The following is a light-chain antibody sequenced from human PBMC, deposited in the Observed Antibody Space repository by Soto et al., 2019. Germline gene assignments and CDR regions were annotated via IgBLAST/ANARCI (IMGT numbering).Light chain of an antibody. Sequence: EIVLTQSPGTLSLSPGERATLSCRASQSVSSSYLAWYQQKPDQAPRLLIYGASTRATGIPARFSASGSGTDFTLTISRLEPEDSAVFYCHLYGASPPTFGQRTKVDIK. CDR2: GAS. CDR1: QSVSSSY. J-gene: IGKJ1*01. V-gene: IGKV3-20*01. CDR3: HLYGASPPT.